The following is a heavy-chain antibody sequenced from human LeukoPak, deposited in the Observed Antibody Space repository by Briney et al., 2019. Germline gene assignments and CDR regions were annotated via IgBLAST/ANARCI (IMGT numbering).Heavy chain of an antibody. CDR3: ARDLRTIFGVVIEQHLDY. D-gene: IGHD3-3*01. J-gene: IGHJ4*02. CDR2: IWYDGSNK. Sequence: PGRSLRLSCAASGFTFSSYGMHWVRQAPGKGLEWVAVIWYDGSNKYYADSVKGRFTISRDNSKNTLYLQMNSLRAEDTAVYYCARDLRTIFGVVIEQHLDYWGQGTLVTVSS. V-gene: IGHV3-33*01. CDR1: GFTFSSYG.